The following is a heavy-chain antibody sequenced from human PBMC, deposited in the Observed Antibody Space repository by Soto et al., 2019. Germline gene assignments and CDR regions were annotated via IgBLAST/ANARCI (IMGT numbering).Heavy chain of an antibody. D-gene: IGHD1-26*01. CDR2: INAGNGNT. V-gene: IGHV1-3*01. CDR1: GYTFTSYA. CDR3: ARYRGRYRIVGANPGGNPTYYFDY. J-gene: IGHJ4*02. Sequence: QVQLVQSGAEVKKPGASVKVSCKASGYTFTSYAMHCVRQAPGQRLEWRGWINAGNGNTKYSQKFQGRVTITRDTYASTAYMELSRLRSEDTAVYYCARYRGRYRIVGANPGGNPTYYFDYWGQGTLVTVSS.